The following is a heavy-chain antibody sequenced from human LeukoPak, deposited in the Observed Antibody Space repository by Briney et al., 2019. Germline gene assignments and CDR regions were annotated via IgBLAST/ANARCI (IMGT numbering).Heavy chain of an antibody. J-gene: IGHJ6*04. Sequence: SETLSLTCTVSGGSISSSSYYWGWIRQPPGKGLEWIGSIYYSGSTYYNPSLKSRVTISVDTSKNQFSLKLSSVTAADTAVYYCARGRRPDVWGKGTTVTVSS. CDR2: IYYSGST. V-gene: IGHV4-39*07. CDR1: GGSISSSSYY. CDR3: ARGRRPDV.